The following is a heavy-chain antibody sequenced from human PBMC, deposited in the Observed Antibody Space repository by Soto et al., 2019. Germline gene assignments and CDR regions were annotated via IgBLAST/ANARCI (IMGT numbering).Heavy chain of an antibody. Sequence: QVQLVESGGGVVQPGRSLRLSCAASGFTFSSYGMHWVRQAPGKGLEWVEVISYDGSNKYYADSVKGRFTISRDNSKNTLYLQMNSLRAEDTAVYYCAKEKEGYSYGPFDYWGQGTLVTVSS. V-gene: IGHV3-30*18. J-gene: IGHJ4*02. CDR1: GFTFSSYG. CDR2: ISYDGSNK. D-gene: IGHD5-18*01. CDR3: AKEKEGYSYGPFDY.